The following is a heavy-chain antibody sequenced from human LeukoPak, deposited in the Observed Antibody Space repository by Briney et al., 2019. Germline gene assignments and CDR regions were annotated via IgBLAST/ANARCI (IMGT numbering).Heavy chain of an antibody. J-gene: IGHJ5*02. D-gene: IGHD4-17*01. CDR2: INPNSGGT. CDR3: ARTPGPTVTGWFDP. Sequence: ASVKVSCKASGYTFTGYYMHWVRQAPGQGLAWMGWINPNSGGTNYAQKFQGRVTMTRDTSISTAYMELSGLRSDDTAVYYCARTPGPTVTGWFDPWGQGTLVTVSS. CDR1: GYTFTGYY. V-gene: IGHV1-2*02.